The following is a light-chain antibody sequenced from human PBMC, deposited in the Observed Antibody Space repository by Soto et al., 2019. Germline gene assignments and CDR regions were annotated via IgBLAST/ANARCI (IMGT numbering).Light chain of an antibody. V-gene: IGLV4-69*01. CDR2: LNSDGSH. CDR3: QTWGTGIVV. CDR1: SGHSSYA. J-gene: IGLJ2*01. Sequence: QLVLTQSTSASASLGASVKLTCTLISGHSSYAIAWHQQQPEKGHRYLMKLNSDGSHSKGDGIPDRFSGSSSGAESYLTISSLQSEDEADYYCQTWGTGIVVFGGGTKLTVL.